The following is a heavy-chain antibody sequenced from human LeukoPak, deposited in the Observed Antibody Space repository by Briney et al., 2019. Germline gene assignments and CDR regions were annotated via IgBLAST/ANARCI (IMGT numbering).Heavy chain of an antibody. CDR3: ARDPTTQTFDY. CDR1: GYTFTNYY. J-gene: IGHJ4*02. D-gene: IGHD4-11*01. Sequence: ASLKVSCKASGYTFTNYYMRWVRQAPGQGLEWMGWISTYNGNTNYAQKLQGRVTMTTDTSTTTAYMELRSLTSDDTAVYYCARDPTTQTFDYWGQGTLVTVSS. V-gene: IGHV1-18*04. CDR2: ISTYNGNT.